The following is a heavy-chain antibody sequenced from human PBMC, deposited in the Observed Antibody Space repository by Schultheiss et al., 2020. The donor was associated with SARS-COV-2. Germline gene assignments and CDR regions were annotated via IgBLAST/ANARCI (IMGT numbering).Heavy chain of an antibody. J-gene: IGHJ6*02. V-gene: IGHV3-48*01. CDR2: ISSSSSTI. CDR3: ARDREGYYYYYGMDV. CDR1: GFTFSSYS. Sequence: GGSLRLSCAASGFTFSSYSMNWVRQAPGKGLEWVSYISSSSSTIYYADSVKGRFTISRDNAKNSLYLQMNSLRAEDTAVYYCARDREGYYYYYGMDVWGQGTTVTVSS.